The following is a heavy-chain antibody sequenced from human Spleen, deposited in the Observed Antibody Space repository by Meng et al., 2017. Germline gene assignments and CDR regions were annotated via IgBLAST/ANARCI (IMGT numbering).Heavy chain of an antibody. CDR1: GFTISTYW. CDR3: AAAWELLPPGY. Sequence: EVQMVESGGGLVQPGGSLRLSCVASGFTISTYWLHWVRQALGKGLVWVSRTSRDGSDTVYADSVKGRFTMSRDNAKNTLYLQMNSLRAEDTAVYYCAAAWELLPPGYWGQGTLVTVSS. CDR2: TSRDGSDT. V-gene: IGHV3-74*01. D-gene: IGHD1-26*01. J-gene: IGHJ4*02.